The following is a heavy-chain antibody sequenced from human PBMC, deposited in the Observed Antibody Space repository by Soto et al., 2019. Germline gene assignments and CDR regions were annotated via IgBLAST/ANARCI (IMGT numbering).Heavy chain of an antibody. D-gene: IGHD3-10*01. CDR3: ATSYWFGELNRQNFDY. V-gene: IGHV1-24*01. CDR1: GYTLTELS. J-gene: IGHJ4*02. CDR2: FDPEDGET. Sequence: ASVKVSCKVSGYTLTELSMHWVRQAPGKGLEWMGGFDPEDGETIYAQKFQGRVTMTEDTSTDTAYMELSSLRSEDTAVYYCATSYWFGELNRQNFDYWGQGTLVTVSS.